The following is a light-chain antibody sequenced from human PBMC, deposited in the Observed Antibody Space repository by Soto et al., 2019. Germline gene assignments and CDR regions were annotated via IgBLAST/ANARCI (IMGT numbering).Light chain of an antibody. CDR3: QQYNNWPRT. V-gene: IGKV3-15*01. Sequence: EIVMTQSPATLSVSPVERATLSCRASQSVSSNLAWYQQKPGQAPRLLIYGASTRAPGIPARFSGSGSGTECTLTISSLQSEDFAVYYCQQYNNWPRTFGQGTKVDFK. CDR1: QSVSSN. J-gene: IGKJ1*01. CDR2: GAS.